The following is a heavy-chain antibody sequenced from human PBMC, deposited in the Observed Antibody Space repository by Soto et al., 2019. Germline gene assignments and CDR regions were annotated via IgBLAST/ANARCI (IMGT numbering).Heavy chain of an antibody. CDR3: STSVYCSTTRCYYYYGLDV. V-gene: IGHV1-69*01. Sequence: QVQLVQSGAEVKKPGSSVKVSCKVSGGTFSSHSINWVRQAPGQGPEWMGGIIPIFGTENYAQKFQGRVTITADESTSTAYMELSSLTPEDTALYYCSTSVYCSTTRCYYYYGLDVWGQGTTVIVSS. CDR2: IIPIFGTE. D-gene: IGHD2-2*01. CDR1: GGTFSSHS. J-gene: IGHJ6*02.